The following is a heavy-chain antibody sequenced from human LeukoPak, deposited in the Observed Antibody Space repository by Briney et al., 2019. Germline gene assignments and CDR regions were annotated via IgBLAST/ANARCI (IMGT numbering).Heavy chain of an antibody. CDR2: INPNSGGT. Sequence: ASVKVSCKACGYTFTCYYMHWVRQAPAQGLEWMGWINPNSGGTSYAQKFQGRVTMTRDTSLSSAYMELSRLRSDDTAVYYCARVLYYYDSSGYHHPYYFDYWGQGTLVTVSS. D-gene: IGHD3-22*01. CDR3: ARVLYYYDSSGYHHPYYFDY. J-gene: IGHJ4*02. CDR1: GYTFTCYY. V-gene: IGHV1-2*02.